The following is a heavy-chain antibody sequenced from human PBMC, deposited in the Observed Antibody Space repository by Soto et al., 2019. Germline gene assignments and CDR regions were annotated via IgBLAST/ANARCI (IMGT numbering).Heavy chain of an antibody. V-gene: IGHV4-34*01. CDR2: INHSGST. CDR3: ATYDSGGKFDF. J-gene: IGHJ4*02. Sequence: PSETLSLTCAVYGGSFSGYYWSWIRQPPGKGLEWIGEINHSGSTNYNPSLKSRVTISVDTSKNQFSLKLISVTAADTAVYYCATYDSGGKFDFWGQGTLVTVSS. D-gene: IGHD3-22*01. CDR1: GGSFSGYY.